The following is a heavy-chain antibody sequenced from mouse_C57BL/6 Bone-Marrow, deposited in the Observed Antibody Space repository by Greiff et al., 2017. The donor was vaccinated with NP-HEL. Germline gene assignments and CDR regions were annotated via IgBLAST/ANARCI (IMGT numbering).Heavy chain of an antibody. D-gene: IGHD2-2*01. J-gene: IGHJ3*01. CDR2: ISDGGSYT. CDR3: ARVGYGGFAY. V-gene: IGHV5-4*03. CDR1: GFTFSSYA. Sequence: EVNVVESGGGLVKPGGSLKLSCAASGFTFSSYAMSWVRQTPEKRLEWVATISDGGSYTYYPDNVKGRFTISRDNAKNNLYLQMSHLKSEDTAMYYCARVGYGGFAYWGQGTLVTVSA.